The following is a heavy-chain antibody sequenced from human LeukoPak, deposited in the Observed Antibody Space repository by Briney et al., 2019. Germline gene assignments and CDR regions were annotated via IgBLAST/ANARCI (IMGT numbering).Heavy chain of an antibody. CDR2: VKSKTGGGTT. J-gene: IGHJ5*02. Sequence: GGSLRLSCAASGFTFSNAWMSWVRQAPGKGLEWVGRVKSKTGGGTTDYAAPVKGRFTISRDDSKNTLYLQMNSLKTEDTAVYYCTRGRYCSSTSCSPNWFDPWGQGTLVTVSS. CDR1: GFTFSNAW. V-gene: IGHV3-15*01. D-gene: IGHD2-2*01. CDR3: TRGRYCSSTSCSPNWFDP.